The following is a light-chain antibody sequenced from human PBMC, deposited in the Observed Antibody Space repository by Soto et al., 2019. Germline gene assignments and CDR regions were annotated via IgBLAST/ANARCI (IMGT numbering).Light chain of an antibody. J-gene: IGKJ4*01. Sequence: EIVLTQSPATLSLSPGERATLSCRASQSVSRYLAWYQQKPGQAPRLLIYDTSNRATGIPARFSGSGSGTDFILTISSLEPEDFAVYYCQQRSNWPWTFGGGTKVEIK. CDR3: QQRSNWPWT. CDR2: DTS. V-gene: IGKV3-11*01. CDR1: QSVSRY.